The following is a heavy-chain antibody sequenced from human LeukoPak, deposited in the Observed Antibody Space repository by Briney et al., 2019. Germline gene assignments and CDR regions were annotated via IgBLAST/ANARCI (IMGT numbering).Heavy chain of an antibody. CDR3: ARADGDSEGDAFDI. CDR2: ISSSSSTI. CDR1: GFTVSSNY. J-gene: IGHJ3*02. V-gene: IGHV3-48*01. Sequence: PGGSLRLSCAASGFTVSSNYMNWVRQAPGKGLEWVSYISSSSSTIYYADSVKGRFTISRDNAKNSLYLQMNSLRAEDTAVYYCARADGDSEGDAFDIWGQGTMVTVSS. D-gene: IGHD4-17*01.